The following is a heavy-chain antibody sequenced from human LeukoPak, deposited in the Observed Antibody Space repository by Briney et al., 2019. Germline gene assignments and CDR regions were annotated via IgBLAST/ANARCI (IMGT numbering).Heavy chain of an antibody. CDR2: ISYDGSDK. V-gene: IGHV3-30*03. Sequence: GGSLRLSCAASGFTFSSYGMHWVRQAPGKGLEWVAIISYDGSDKYYADSVKGRFTISRDNSKNTLYLQMNSLRAEDAAVYYCARDSSIAAADYYFDSWGQGTLVTVSS. CDR3: ARDSSIAAADYYFDS. J-gene: IGHJ4*02. CDR1: GFTFSSYG. D-gene: IGHD6-13*01.